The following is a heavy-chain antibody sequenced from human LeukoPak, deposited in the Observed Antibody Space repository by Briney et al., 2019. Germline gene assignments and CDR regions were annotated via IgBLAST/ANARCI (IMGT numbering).Heavy chain of an antibody. CDR1: GYTLTELS. J-gene: IGHJ4*02. CDR2: FDPEDGET. D-gene: IGHD2-2*02. Sequence: ASVKVSCKVSGYTLTELSMHWVRQAPGKGLEWMGGFDPEDGETIYAQKFQGRVPMTEDTSTDTAYMELSSLRSEDTAVYYCATAHIVVVPAAIRRSYFDYWGQGTLVTVSS. V-gene: IGHV1-24*01. CDR3: ATAHIVVVPAAIRRSYFDY.